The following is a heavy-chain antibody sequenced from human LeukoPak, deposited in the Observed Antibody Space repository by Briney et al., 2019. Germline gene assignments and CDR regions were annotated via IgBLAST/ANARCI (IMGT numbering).Heavy chain of an antibody. CDR2: IIPIFGTA. CDR3: AREGYCSGGSCYSDY. V-gene: IGHV1-69*13. CDR1: GGTFSSYA. D-gene: IGHD2-15*01. J-gene: IGHJ4*02. Sequence: SVKVSCKASGGTFSSYAISRVRQAPGQGLEWMGGIIPIFGTANYAQKFQGRVTITADESTSTAYMELSSLRSEDTAVYYCAREGYCSGGSCYSDYWGQGTLVTVSS.